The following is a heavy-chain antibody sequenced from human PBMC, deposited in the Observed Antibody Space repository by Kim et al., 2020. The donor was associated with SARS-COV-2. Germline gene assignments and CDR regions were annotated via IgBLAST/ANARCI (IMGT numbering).Heavy chain of an antibody. CDR3: ARDRSEGFDY. Sequence: YIYYADSVKGRFTISRDNAKNSLYLQMNSLRAEDTTVYYCARDRSEGFDYWGQGTLVTVSS. V-gene: IGHV3-21*01. CDR2: YI. J-gene: IGHJ4*02.